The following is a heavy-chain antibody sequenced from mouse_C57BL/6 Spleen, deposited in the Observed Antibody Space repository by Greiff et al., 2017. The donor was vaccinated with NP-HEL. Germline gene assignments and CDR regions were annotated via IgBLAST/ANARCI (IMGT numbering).Heavy chain of an antibody. CDR3: ARPGGSVYYAMDY. Sequence: EVKLVESGGGLVKPGGSLKLSCAASGFTFSDYGMHWVRQAPEKGLEWVAYISSGSSTIYYADTVKGRFTISRDNAKNTLFLQMTSLRSEDTAMYYCARPGGSVYYAMDYWGQGTSVTVSS. CDR2: ISSGSSTI. V-gene: IGHV5-17*01. J-gene: IGHJ4*01. D-gene: IGHD1-1*01. CDR1: GFTFSDYG.